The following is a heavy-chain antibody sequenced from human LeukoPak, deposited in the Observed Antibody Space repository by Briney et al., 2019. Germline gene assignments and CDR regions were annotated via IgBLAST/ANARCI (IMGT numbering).Heavy chain of an antibody. CDR1: GFTVRSNY. CDR3: ARGFGSSWPIFEY. D-gene: IGHD6-13*01. V-gene: IGHV3-66*01. J-gene: IGHJ4*02. CDR2: IYSGGST. Sequence: PGGSLRLSCAASGFTVRSNYMSWVRQAPGKGLEWVSVIYSGGSTYYADSVKGRFTISRDNSKNTLYLQMNSLRAEDTAVYYRARGFGSSWPIFEYWGRGNPVTVSS.